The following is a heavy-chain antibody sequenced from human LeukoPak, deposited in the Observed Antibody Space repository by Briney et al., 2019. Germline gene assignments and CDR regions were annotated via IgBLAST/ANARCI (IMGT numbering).Heavy chain of an antibody. CDR2: IYWNDDK. CDR1: GFSLSTSGEG. CDR3: AHLFLHYGPPYYFDY. D-gene: IGHD2-21*01. V-gene: IGHV2-5*01. J-gene: IGHJ4*02. Sequence: KESGPTLVKPTQTLTLTCTFSGFSLSTSGEGVGWIRQPPGKALEWLALIYWNDDKRYSPSLKNRLTITKDTSKNQVVLTMTNMDPVDTGTYYCAHLFLHYGPPYYFDYWGQGTLVTVSS.